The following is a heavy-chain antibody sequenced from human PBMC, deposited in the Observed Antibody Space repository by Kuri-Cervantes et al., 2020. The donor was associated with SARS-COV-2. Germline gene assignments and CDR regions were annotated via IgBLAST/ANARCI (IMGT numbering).Heavy chain of an antibody. J-gene: IGHJ3*02. CDR2: ITPFNGNT. V-gene: IGHV1-45*01. Sequence: SVKVSCKASGDSFDYRFLHWVRQAPGQPLEWMGWITPFNGNTNYAQRFQDRVTITRDRSMSTAYMELSSLRSDDTAMYYCARSGPGAISREDGACDIWGQGTMVTVS. CDR3: ARSGPGAISREDGACDI. CDR1: GDSFDYRF. D-gene: IGHD5-24*01.